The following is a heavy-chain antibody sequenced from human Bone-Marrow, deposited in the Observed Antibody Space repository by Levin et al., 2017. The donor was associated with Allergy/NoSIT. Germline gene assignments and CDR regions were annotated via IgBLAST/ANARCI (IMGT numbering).Heavy chain of an antibody. V-gene: IGHV4-4*07. Sequence: SQTLSLTCTVSGDSITDYYWSWIRQPPGKGLEWIGHVHSTGSAYYSTTLKSRLSISMDTSKDQLSLTLTSVTAADTAVYYCALYNSGWPFYFDYWGQGALVAVSS. CDR2: VHSTGSA. D-gene: IGHD6-19*01. CDR3: ALYNSGWPFYFDY. CDR1: GDSITDYY. J-gene: IGHJ4*02.